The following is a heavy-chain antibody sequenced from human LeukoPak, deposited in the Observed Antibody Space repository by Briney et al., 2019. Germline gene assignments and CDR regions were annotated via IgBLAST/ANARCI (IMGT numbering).Heavy chain of an antibody. CDR2: TSSSDAGT. CDR3: ARAPVTSCRGAYCYPFDY. J-gene: IGHJ4*02. V-gene: IGHV3-23*01. Sequence: GGSLRLSCAASGFTFSSYAMSWVRQAPGKGLEWVSATSSSDAGTYYADSVRGRFAISRDNSKNTLYLQMNSLRLEDAAVYFCARAPVTSCRGAYCYPFDYWGQGTQVTVSS. D-gene: IGHD2-21*01. CDR1: GFTFSSYA.